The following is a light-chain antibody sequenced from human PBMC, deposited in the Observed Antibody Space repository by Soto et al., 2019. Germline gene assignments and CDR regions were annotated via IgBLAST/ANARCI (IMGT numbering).Light chain of an antibody. CDR1: QSVSSS. CDR2: GAS. CDR3: QQYNNWWT. J-gene: IGKJ1*01. Sequence: EIVMTQSPVTLSVSPGERVTLPCRASQSVSSSLAWYQQKPGQTPRILIYGASTRATGIPARFSGSGSGTEFTLTISSLQSEDFAVYYCQQYNNWWTFGQGTKVEIK. V-gene: IGKV3-15*01.